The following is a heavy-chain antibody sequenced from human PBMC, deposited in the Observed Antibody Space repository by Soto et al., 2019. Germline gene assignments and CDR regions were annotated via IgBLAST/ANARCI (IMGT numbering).Heavy chain of an antibody. V-gene: IGHV6-1*01. D-gene: IGHD6-19*01. CDR3: AREVVAGTGLDY. Sequence: QSPTLSLPCAISGDSVSSNSAAWNWIRQSPSRGLEWLGRTYYRSKWYNDYAVSVKSRITINPDTSKNQFSLQLNSVTPEDTAVYYCAREVVAGTGLDYWGQGTLVTVSS. CDR2: TYYRSKWYN. CDR1: GDSVSSNSAA. J-gene: IGHJ4*02.